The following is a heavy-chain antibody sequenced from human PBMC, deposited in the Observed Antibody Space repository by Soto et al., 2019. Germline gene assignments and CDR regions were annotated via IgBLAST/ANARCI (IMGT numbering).Heavy chain of an antibody. CDR3: AGGGVLVVITRGSDYYRLDV. Sequence: GESLKISCKGSGYSFTSYWISWVRQMPGKGLEWMGRIDPSDSYTNYSPSFQGHVTISADKSISTAYLQWSSLKASDTAMYYCAGGGVLVVITRGSDYYRLDVWGQGNTVPVS. D-gene: IGHD3-10*01. CDR2: IDPSDSYT. J-gene: IGHJ6*02. V-gene: IGHV5-10-1*01. CDR1: GYSFTSYW.